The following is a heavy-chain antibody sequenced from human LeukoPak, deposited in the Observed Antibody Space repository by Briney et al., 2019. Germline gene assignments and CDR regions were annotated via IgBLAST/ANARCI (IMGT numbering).Heavy chain of an antibody. CDR3: ARGGNSSTWYEFDY. J-gene: IGHJ4*02. V-gene: IGHV3-53*01. CDR2: IYSVSDT. CDR1: GFAVSTKY. Sequence: GGSLRLSRAASGFAVSTKYMSSVRQAPGKGLEWVSLIYSVSDTYYADSVKGRFTISRDNSRNTLYLQMNNLRAEDTAVYYCARGGNSSTWYEFDYWGQGTLVTVSS. D-gene: IGHD6-13*01.